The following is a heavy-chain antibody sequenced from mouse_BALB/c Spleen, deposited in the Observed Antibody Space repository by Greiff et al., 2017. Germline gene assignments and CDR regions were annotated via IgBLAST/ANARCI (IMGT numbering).Heavy chain of an antibody. J-gene: IGHJ2*01. V-gene: IGHV5-6*01. CDR2: ISSGGSYT. Sequence: EVMLVESGGDLVKPGGSLKLSCAASGFTFSSYGMSWVRQTPDKRLEWVATISSGGSYTYYPDSVKGRFTISRDNAKNTLYLQMSSLKSEDTAMYYCARHGNYGGYFDYWGQGTTLTVSS. CDR3: ARHGNYGGYFDY. CDR1: GFTFSSYG. D-gene: IGHD2-1*01.